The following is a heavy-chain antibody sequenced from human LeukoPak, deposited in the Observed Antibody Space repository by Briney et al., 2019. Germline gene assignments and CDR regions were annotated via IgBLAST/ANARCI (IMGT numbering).Heavy chain of an antibody. J-gene: IGHJ3*02. CDR2: IKQDGSEK. D-gene: IGHD3-22*01. CDR3: ARDEKYYYDTSGYYSDAFDI. CDR1: GFTFSSYW. V-gene: IGHV3-7*01. Sequence: GVSLRLSCAASGFTFSSYWMSWVRQAPGKGLEWVANIKQDGSEKYYVDSVKGRFTISRDNAKNSLYLQMNSLRAEDTAVYYCARDEKYYYDTSGYYSDAFDIWGQGTMVTDSS.